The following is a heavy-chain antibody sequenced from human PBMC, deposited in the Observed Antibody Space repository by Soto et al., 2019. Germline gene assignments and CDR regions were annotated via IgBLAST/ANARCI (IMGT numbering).Heavy chain of an antibody. J-gene: IGHJ4*02. CDR3: AKSRGDSWATYYFDY. CDR2: ISATGASK. Sequence: GESLKISCAASGFPFSIHSMSWVRQAPGKGLEWVSGISATGASKHYADSVKGRVSISRDNSRNTLYLQVNSLRAEDTALFYCAKSRGDSWATYYFDYWGRGTLVTVSS. V-gene: IGHV3-23*01. CDR1: GFPFSIHS. D-gene: IGHD6-13*01.